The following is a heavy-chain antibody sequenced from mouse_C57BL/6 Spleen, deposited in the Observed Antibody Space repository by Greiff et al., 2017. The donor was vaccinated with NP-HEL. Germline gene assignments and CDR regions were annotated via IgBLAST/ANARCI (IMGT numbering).Heavy chain of an antibody. V-gene: IGHV1-64*01. D-gene: IGHD1-1*01. J-gene: IGHJ2*01. Sequence: QVQLKQPGAELVKPGASVKLSCKASGYTFTSYWMHWVKQRPGQGLEWIGMIHPNSGSTNYNEKFKSKATLTVDKSSSTAYMHRSSLTSEDSAVYDGARSTTGASPDCGDWGKGTTLTGAS. CDR2: IHPNSGST. CDR1: GYTFTSYW. CDR3: ARSTTGASPDCGD.